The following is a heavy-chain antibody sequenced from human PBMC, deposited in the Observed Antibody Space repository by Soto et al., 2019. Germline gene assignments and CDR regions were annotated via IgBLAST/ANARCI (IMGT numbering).Heavy chain of an antibody. CDR3: ARLSSIAALTP. J-gene: IGHJ5*02. V-gene: IGHV3-33*01. CDR1: GFTFSSYG. D-gene: IGHD6-6*01. Sequence: GGSLRLSCAASGFTFSSYGMHWVRQAPGKGLEWVAVIWYDGSNKYYADSVKGRFTISRDNSKNTLYLQMNSLRAEDTAVYYCARLSSIAALTPWGQGTLVTVS. CDR2: IWYDGSNK.